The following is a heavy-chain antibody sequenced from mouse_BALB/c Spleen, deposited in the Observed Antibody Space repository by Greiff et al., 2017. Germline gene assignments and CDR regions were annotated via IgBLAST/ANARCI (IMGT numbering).Heavy chain of an antibody. J-gene: IGHJ4*01. V-gene: IGHV1-37*01. CDR3: ARMVYDGFYYAMDY. Sequence: VQLQQSGPELVKPGASVKISCKASGYSFTGYFMNWVKQSHGKSLEWIGNIDPYYGGTSYNQKFKGKATLTVDKSSSTAYMQLKSLTSEDSAVYYCARMVYDGFYYAMDYWGQGTSVTVSS. D-gene: IGHD2-3*01. CDR2: IDPYYGGT. CDR1: GYSFTGYF.